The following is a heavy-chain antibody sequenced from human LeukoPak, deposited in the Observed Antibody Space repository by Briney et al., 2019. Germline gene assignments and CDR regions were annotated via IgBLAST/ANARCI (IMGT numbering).Heavy chain of an antibody. CDR1: GYTFTGYY. D-gene: IGHD6-13*01. J-gene: IGHJ6*02. CDR2: INPNSGGT. V-gene: IGHV1-2*04. CDR3: ARERGIAAAGYYCYYGMDV. Sequence: ASVKVSCKASGYTFTGYYMHWVRQAPGQGLEWMGWINPNSGGTNYAQKFQGWVTMTRDTSISTAYMELSRLRSDDTAVYYCARERGIAAAGYYCYYGMDVWGQGTTVTVSS.